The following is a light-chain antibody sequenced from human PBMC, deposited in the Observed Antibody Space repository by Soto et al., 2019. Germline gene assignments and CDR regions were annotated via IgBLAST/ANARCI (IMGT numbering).Light chain of an antibody. Sequence: QLTHSPSSLSASVGDRVTLTCRASPAIASFLAWYQQKPGTAPKLLIYDAATLQSGVPSRFSGSGSGTEFTLTISSLQPEDFATYYCQKLNSYPINCGKGKRLEI. CDR2: DAA. CDR3: QKLNSYPIN. V-gene: IGKV1-9*01. J-gene: IGKJ5*01. CDR1: PAIASF.